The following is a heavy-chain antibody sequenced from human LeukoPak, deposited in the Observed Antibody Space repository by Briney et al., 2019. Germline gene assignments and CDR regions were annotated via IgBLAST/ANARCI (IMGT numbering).Heavy chain of an antibody. CDR3: ARQEGYCSSTSCTRWFDP. CDR1: GYSFTSYW. J-gene: IGHJ5*02. V-gene: IGHV5-51*01. Sequence: GESLKISCKGSGYSFTSYWIGWVRQVPGKGLEWMGIIYPGDSDTRYSPSFQGQVTISADKSISTAYLQWSSLKASDTAMYYCARQEGYCSSTSCTRWFDPWGQGTLVTVSS. D-gene: IGHD2-2*01. CDR2: IYPGDSDT.